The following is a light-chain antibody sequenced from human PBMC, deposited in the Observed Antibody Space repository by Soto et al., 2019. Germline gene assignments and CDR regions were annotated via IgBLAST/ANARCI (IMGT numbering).Light chain of an antibody. Sequence: QSALTQPRSVSGSPGQSVTISCTGTSSDVGGYNFVSWYQQQRGKAPQLMIYDVSKRPSGVPDRFSGSKSGNTASLTISGLQAEDEADYYCCSYAGSYTWVFGGGTKVTVL. CDR2: DVS. CDR3: CSYAGSYTWV. CDR1: SSDVGGYNF. V-gene: IGLV2-11*01. J-gene: IGLJ3*02.